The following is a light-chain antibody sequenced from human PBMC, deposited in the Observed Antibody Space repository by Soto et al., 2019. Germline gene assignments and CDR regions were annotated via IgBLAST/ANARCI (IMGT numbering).Light chain of an antibody. CDR2: EVT. J-gene: IGLJ2*01. Sequence: QSALIQPPSVSGSPGQSVTISCTGTSSDVGNYNRVSWYQQPPGTAPKLMIFEVTNRPSGVPDRFSGSKSGNTASLTISGLQAEDEADYYCSSYTRSSTLVFGGGTKLTVL. V-gene: IGLV2-18*02. CDR3: SSYTRSSTLV. CDR1: SSDVGNYNR.